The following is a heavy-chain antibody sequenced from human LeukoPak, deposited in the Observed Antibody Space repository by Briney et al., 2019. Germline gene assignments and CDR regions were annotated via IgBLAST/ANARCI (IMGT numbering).Heavy chain of an antibody. D-gene: IGHD3-10*01. CDR1: GFTFDDYA. J-gene: IGHJ4*02. CDR3: AKFPYYYGSGSYYNY. CDR2: INWNSDSI. Sequence: GGSLRLSCAVAGFTFDDYAMHWVRQVPGKGLEWVSGINWNSDSIGYADSVKGRFTISRDNSKNTLYLQMNSLRAEDTAVYYCAKFPYYYGSGSYYNYWGQGTLVTVSS. V-gene: IGHV3-9*01.